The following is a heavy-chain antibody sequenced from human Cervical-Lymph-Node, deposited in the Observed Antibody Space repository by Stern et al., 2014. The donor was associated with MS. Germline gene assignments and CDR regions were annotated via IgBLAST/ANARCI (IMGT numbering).Heavy chain of an antibody. J-gene: IGHJ6*02. Sequence: QVQLVQSGAEVKKPGASVKVSCKASGYTLSFYHIHWVRQAPGQGLEWMGIIDPSGGSTTYAQRLQGRVTMTRDTPTSTVYMELSSLTSEDTAVYYCARGVTAFYGMDVWGQGTTVTVSS. V-gene: IGHV1-46*01. D-gene: IGHD5/OR15-5a*01. CDR1: GYTLSFYH. CDR2: IDPSGGST. CDR3: ARGVTAFYGMDV.